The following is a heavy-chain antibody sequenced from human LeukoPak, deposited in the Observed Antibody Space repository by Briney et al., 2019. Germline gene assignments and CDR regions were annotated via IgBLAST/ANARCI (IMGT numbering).Heavy chain of an antibody. V-gene: IGHV1-69*01. CDR3: ASSRRFGELSSPYDY. Sequence: ASVKVSCKASGGTFSSYAISWVRQAPGQGLEWMGGIIPIFGTANYAQKFQGRVTITADESTSTAYMELSSLRSEDTAVYYCASSRRFGELSSPYDYWGQGTLVTVSS. CDR2: IIPIFGTA. J-gene: IGHJ4*02. CDR1: GGTFSSYA. D-gene: IGHD3-10*01.